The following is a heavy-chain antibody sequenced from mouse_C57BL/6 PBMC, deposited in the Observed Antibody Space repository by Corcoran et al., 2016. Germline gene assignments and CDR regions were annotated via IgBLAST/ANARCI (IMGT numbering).Heavy chain of an antibody. V-gene: IGHV1-26*01. CDR1: GYTFTDYY. J-gene: IGHJ3*01. CDR2: INPNNGGT. Sequence: EVQLQQSGPELVKPGASVQISCKASGYTFTDYYMNWVKQSHGKSLEWIGDINPNNGGTSYNQKFKGKATFTVDKSSSTAYMELRSLTSEDSAVYYCARSLYWGQGTLVTVSA. CDR3: ARSLY.